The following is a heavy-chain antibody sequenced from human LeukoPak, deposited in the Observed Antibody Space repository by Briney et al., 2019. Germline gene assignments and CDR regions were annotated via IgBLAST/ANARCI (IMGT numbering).Heavy chain of an antibody. CDR3: ARLGLAAAASYYYYYGMDV. Sequence: PSETLSLTCTVSGDSISSYYWSWIRQPAGKGLEWIGRIYTSGSTNYNPSLKSRVTMSVDTSKNQFSLKLSSVTAADTAVYYCARLGLAAAASYYYYYGMDVWGQGTTVTVSS. J-gene: IGHJ6*02. CDR1: GDSISSYY. CDR2: IYTSGST. V-gene: IGHV4-4*07. D-gene: IGHD6-13*01.